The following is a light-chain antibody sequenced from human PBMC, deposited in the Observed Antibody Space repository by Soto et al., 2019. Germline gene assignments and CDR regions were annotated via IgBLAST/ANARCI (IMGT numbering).Light chain of an antibody. Sequence: IQMTQSPTSLSASVGDRVTITCRASQAIRTALGWYQQKPGKVPKLLIYAASILQSGVPSRFSGSGSGTDFTLTISSLQPEDFATYYCLLDFRYFWAFGQGTKVDIK. CDR2: AAS. CDR3: LLDFRYFWA. J-gene: IGKJ1*01. V-gene: IGKV1-6*01. CDR1: QAIRTA.